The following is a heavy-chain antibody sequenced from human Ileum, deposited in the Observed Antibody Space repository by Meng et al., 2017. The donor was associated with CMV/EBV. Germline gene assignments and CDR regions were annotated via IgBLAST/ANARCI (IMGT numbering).Heavy chain of an antibody. CDR2: LYYNGDT. V-gene: IGHV4-39*07. CDR3: AQRIYIDSYYFDS. CDR1: GGPISSNYY. Sequence: LQESGPGLVKPSETLSLTCTVSGGPISSNYYWGWIRQSPGKGLEWIGSLYYNGDTYYNPSLKSRVTLSVDTSKNQFSLKLNSVIAADTAVYYCAQRIYIDSYYFDSWGQGTLVTVSS. J-gene: IGHJ4*02. D-gene: IGHD2/OR15-2a*01.